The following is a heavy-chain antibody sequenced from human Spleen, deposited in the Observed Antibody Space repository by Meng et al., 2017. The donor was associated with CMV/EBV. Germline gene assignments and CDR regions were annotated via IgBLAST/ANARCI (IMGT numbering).Heavy chain of an antibody. D-gene: IGHD3-10*01. CDR3: ARDEGRGRYYHSGELDY. J-gene: IGHJ4*02. CDR2: ITSSGGTT. V-gene: IGHV3-48*03. CDR1: GFTFSSFV. Sequence: GGSLRLSCAASGFTFSSFVMTWVRQAPGKGLEWVSYITSSGGTTYYADSVKGRFTISKDNTRNLLFLQMSNLRAEDTAVYYCARDEGRGRYYHSGELDYWGQGTLVTVSS.